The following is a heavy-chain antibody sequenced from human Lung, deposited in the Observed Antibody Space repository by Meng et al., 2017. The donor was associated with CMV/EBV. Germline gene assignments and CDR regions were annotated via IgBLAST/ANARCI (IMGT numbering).Heavy chain of an antibody. Sequence: SCAASGFTVSSNYMSWVRQAPGKGLEWVSVIYSGGSTYYADSVKGRFTISRDNSKNTLYLQMNSLRAEDTAVYYCARGRGSSWYVFVYWGQGTLVT. CDR3: ARGRGSSWYVFVY. J-gene: IGHJ4*02. V-gene: IGHV3-53*01. D-gene: IGHD6-13*01. CDR2: IYSGGST. CDR1: GFTVSSNY.